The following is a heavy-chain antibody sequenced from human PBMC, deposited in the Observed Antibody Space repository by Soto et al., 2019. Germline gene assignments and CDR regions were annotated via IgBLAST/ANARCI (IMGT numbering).Heavy chain of an antibody. CDR3: AGDGGDNWTDVGGGKKYNWFDP. D-gene: IGHD1-20*01. CDR2: ISAYNGNT. Sequence: QVQLVQSGAEVKKPGASVKVSCKASGYTFTSYGISWVRQAPGQGLEWMGWISAYNGNTNYAQKLQGRVTMTTDTSKSTGYMELGSLRSDDRAGYYGAGDGGDNWTDVGGGKKYNWFDPWGQGTLVTVSS. J-gene: IGHJ5*02. V-gene: IGHV1-18*04. CDR1: GYTFTSYG.